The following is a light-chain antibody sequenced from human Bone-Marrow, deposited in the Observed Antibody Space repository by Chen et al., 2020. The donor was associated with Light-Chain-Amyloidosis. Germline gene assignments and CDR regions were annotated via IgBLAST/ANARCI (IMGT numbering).Light chain of an antibody. V-gene: IGLV1-40*01. CDR2: DNN. CDR3: QSFDGTLRGAVV. Sequence: QSVLAQPPAVSGAPGQTVTISCTGSSSNIGAGYNVHWYQQLPGTVPKLLIYDNNTRPSGVPDRFSGSQSGTSASLSITGLQAHDEADYYCQSFDGTLRGAVVFGGGTTLTVL. CDR1: SSNIGAGYN. J-gene: IGLJ2*01.